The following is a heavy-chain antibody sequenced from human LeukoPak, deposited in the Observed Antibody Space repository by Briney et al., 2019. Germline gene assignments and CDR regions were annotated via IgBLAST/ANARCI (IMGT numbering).Heavy chain of an antibody. CDR1: GGSFSDYY. J-gene: IGHJ4*02. CDR2: INHSGST. D-gene: IGHD1-26*01. CDR3: ARVVGRYYKVDF. V-gene: IGHV4-34*01. Sequence: SETLSLTCAVYGGSFSDYYWTWIRQPPGKGLEWIGEINHSGSTNYKPSLKSRVTISVDTSKNQFSLKLTSVTAADTAVYCCARVVGRYYKVDFWGRGTPVTVSP.